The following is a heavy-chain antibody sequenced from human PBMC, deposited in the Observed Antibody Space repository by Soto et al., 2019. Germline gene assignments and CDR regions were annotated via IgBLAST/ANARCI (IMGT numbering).Heavy chain of an antibody. CDR2: INGGGGNT. CDR3: ARRLTTETTVFDY. D-gene: IGHD4-17*01. CDR1: GITLNNYA. J-gene: IGHJ4*01. Sequence: EVQLLESGGGLVQPGGSLRLSCAAAGITLNNYAMSWVRQAPGKGLEWGSGINGGGGNTYYTDPVKGRFTISRDNSKNMLYLQMSSLGAEDTAIYYCARRLTTETTVFDYWGHGTLVTVSS. V-gene: IGHV3-23*01.